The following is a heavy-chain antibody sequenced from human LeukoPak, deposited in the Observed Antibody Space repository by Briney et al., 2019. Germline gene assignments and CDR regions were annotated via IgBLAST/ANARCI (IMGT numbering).Heavy chain of an antibody. CDR2: ITDGGGRT. Sequence: PGGSLRFSCAASGFTFSNYAMSWVRQAPGKGLQWVSAITDGGGRTYYADSVKGRFTISRDNAKNSLYLQMNSLRAEDTAVYYCARKGGRYIVVVVAATPDAFDIWGQGTMVTVSS. CDR3: ARKGGRYIVVVVAATPDAFDI. D-gene: IGHD2-15*01. J-gene: IGHJ3*02. CDR1: GFTFSNYA. V-gene: IGHV3-23*01.